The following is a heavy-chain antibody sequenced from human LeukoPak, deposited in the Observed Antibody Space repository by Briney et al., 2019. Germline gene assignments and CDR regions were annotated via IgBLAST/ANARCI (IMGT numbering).Heavy chain of an antibody. CDR2: IYTSRST. V-gene: IGHV4-4*07. CDR3: ARDGHYYDSSGYYYFPFDY. D-gene: IGHD3-22*01. J-gene: IGHJ4*02. CDR1: GGSISSYY. Sequence: PSETLSLTCTVSGGSISSYYWSWIRQPAGKGLEWIGRIYTSRSTNYNPSLKSRVTMSVDTSKNQFSLKLSSVTAADTAVYYCARDGHYYDSSGYYYFPFDYWGQGTLVTVSS.